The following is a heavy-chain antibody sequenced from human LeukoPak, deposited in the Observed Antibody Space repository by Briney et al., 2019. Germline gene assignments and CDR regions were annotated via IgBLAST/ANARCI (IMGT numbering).Heavy chain of an antibody. V-gene: IGHV4-30-2*01. CDR3: ARSFEVAFDI. CDR2: IYHSGST. Sequence: PSQTLSLTCSVSGGSISSGGYSWSWIRQPPGKGLEWIGYIYHSGSTYYNPSLKGRVTISVVRSKNQFSLKLSSVTAADTAVYYCARSFEVAFDIWGQGTMVTVSS. J-gene: IGHJ3*02. CDR1: GGSISSGGYS. D-gene: IGHD3-3*01.